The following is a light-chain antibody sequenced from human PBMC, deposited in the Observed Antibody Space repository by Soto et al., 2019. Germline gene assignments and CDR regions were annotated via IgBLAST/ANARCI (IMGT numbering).Light chain of an antibody. CDR2: GAS. J-gene: IGKJ2*01. Sequence: EIVLTQSPGTLSLSPGERATLSCRASQSVRASYLAWYQQKPGQSPRLLISGASSRATGIPDRFSGSGSETDFTLTISRLEPEDFAVYFCQQYASSPFTFGQGTKVQIK. V-gene: IGKV3-20*01. CDR3: QQYASSPFT. CDR1: QSVRASY.